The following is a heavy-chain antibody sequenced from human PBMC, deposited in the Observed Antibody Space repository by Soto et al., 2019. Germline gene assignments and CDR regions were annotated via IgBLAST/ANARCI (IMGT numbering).Heavy chain of an antibody. V-gene: IGHV3-23*01. CDR2: ISGSGGST. J-gene: IGHJ4*02. Sequence: PGWSLRLYCAASGFTFSSYAMSWVRQAPGKGLEWVSAISGSGGSTYYADSVKGRFTISRDNSKNTLYLQMNSLRAEDTAVYYCAKDASSWFYYFDYWGQGTMVTVSS. D-gene: IGHD6-13*01. CDR3: AKDASSWFYYFDY. CDR1: GFTFSSYA.